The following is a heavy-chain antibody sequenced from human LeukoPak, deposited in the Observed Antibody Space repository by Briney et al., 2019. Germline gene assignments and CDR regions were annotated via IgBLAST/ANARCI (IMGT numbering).Heavy chain of an antibody. D-gene: IGHD5-24*01. V-gene: IGHV1-46*01. J-gene: IGHJ4*02. CDR3: ASLMAEIDY. CDR1: GGTFSSYA. Sequence: ASVKVSCKASGGTFSSYAISWVRQAPGQGLEWMGIINPSGGSTSYAQKFQGRVTMTRDMSTSTVYMELSSLRSEDTAVYYCASLMAEIDYWGQGTLVTVSS. CDR2: INPSGGST.